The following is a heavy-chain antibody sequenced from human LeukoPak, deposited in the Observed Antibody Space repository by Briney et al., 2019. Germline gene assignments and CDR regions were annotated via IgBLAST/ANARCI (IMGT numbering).Heavy chain of an antibody. CDR3: ARTRVPRGFDY. D-gene: IGHD2-15*01. J-gene: IGHJ4*02. CDR2: IIPILGIA. V-gene: IGHV1-69*04. CDR1: GGTFSSYA. Sequence: SVKVSCKASGGTFSSYAISWVRQAPGQGLEWMGRIIPILGIANYAQKFQGRVTMTRDTSISTAYMELSRLRSDDTAVYYCARTRVPRGFDYWGQGTLVTVSS.